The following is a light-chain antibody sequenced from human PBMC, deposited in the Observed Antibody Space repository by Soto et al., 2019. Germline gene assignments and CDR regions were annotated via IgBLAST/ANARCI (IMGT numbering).Light chain of an antibody. Sequence: ELVLTQSPATLYLSPGERATLSCRASQSVSSYLAWYQQKPGQAPRLLIYDASNRATGIPARFSGSGSGTDFTLTISSLEPEDFAVYYCQQRSNWPPGITFGGGTKV. CDR3: QQRSNWPPGIT. CDR1: QSVSSY. J-gene: IGKJ4*01. V-gene: IGKV3-11*01. CDR2: DAS.